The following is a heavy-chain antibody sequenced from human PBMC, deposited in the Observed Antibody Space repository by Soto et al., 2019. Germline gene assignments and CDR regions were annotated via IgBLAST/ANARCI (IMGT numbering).Heavy chain of an antibody. CDR1: GYTFSTYW. V-gene: IGHV3-7*05. CDR3: ASRYLEYCSSASCSAPYDF. J-gene: IGHJ4*02. D-gene: IGHD2-2*01. CDR2: IKQDGSEK. Sequence: GGSLRLSCAASGYTFSTYWMSWVRQAPGKGLEWVANIKQDGSEKYYVDSVKGRFTISRDNTKKSLYLQMNSLRAEDTAVYYCASRYLEYCSSASCSAPYDFWGQGTLVTVSS.